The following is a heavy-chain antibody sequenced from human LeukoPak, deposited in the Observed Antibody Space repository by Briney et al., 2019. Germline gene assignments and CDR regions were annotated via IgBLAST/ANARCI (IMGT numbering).Heavy chain of an antibody. D-gene: IGHD3-16*01. Sequence: GGSLRLSCAASGFTFSYYYMYWVRQAPGKGLEWVASINHNGNVNYYVDSVKGRFTISRDNAKNSLYLQMSNLRAEDTAVYFCARGGGLDVWGQGATVTVSS. V-gene: IGHV3-7*03. CDR2: INHNGNVN. CDR3: ARGGGLDV. CDR1: GFTFSYYY. J-gene: IGHJ6*02.